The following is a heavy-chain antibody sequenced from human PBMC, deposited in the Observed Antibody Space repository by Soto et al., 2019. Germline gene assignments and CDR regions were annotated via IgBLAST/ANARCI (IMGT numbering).Heavy chain of an antibody. Sequence: PSETLSLTCAVSGGSISSSNWWSWVRQPPGKGLEWIGEIYHSGSTNYNPSLKSRVTISVDKSKNQFSLKLSSVTAADTAVYYCASVRGGYYYAMDVWSQRTTVTVSS. CDR2: IYHSGST. CDR1: GGSISSSNW. D-gene: IGHD3-10*02. J-gene: IGHJ6*02. CDR3: ASVRGGYYYAMDV. V-gene: IGHV4-4*02.